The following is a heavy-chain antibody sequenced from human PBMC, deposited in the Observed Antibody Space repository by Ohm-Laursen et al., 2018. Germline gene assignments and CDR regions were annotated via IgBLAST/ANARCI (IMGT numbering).Heavy chain of an antibody. Sequence: SDTLSLTCTVSGGSISYYYWSWIRQPPGKGLEWIGYIYYSGSTNYNPSLKSRVTISVDTPKNQFSLKLSSVTAADTAVYFCARRVDSGHYFDFWGQGTLVTVSS. CDR3: ARRVDSGHYFDF. CDR2: IYYSGST. J-gene: IGHJ4*02. CDR1: GGSISYYY. D-gene: IGHD5-12*01. V-gene: IGHV4-59*08.